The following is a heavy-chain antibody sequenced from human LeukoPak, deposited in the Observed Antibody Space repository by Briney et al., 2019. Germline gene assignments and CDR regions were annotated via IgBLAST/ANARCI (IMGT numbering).Heavy chain of an antibody. CDR3: ARGQYYEIIGYYSWKGVDI. V-gene: IGHV4-4*07. J-gene: IGHJ3*02. D-gene: IGHD3-22*01. CDR1: GDSISSHY. Sequence: SETLSLTCTLSGDSISSHYWNWIRQPAGRGLEWIGRIYTSGSTNYSPSLESRVTMSIDTSKNQFSLRLRSVSAADTAVYYCARGQYYEIIGYYSWKGVDIRGQERPVTVSS. CDR2: IYTSGST.